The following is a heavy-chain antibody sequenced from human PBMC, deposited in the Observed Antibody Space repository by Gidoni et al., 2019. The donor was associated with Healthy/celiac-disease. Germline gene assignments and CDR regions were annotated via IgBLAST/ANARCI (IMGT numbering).Heavy chain of an antibody. J-gene: IGHJ4*02. V-gene: IGHV1-46*01. CDR2: INPSGGST. CDR3: ASCPERGYSYGSPYYFDY. D-gene: IGHD5-18*01. CDR1: GYTFTSYY. Sequence: QVQLVQSGAEVKKPGASVKVSCKASGYTFTSYYMHWVRQAPGQGLEWMGIINPSGGSTSYAQKFQGRVTMTRGTSTSTVYMELSSLRSEDTAVYYCASCPERGYSYGSPYYFDYWGQGTLVTVSS.